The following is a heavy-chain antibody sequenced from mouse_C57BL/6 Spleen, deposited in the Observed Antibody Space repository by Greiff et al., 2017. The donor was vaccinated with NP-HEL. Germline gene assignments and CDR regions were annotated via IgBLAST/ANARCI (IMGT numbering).Heavy chain of an antibody. J-gene: IGHJ3*01. CDR2: INPNNGGT. CDR3: ANSNPPWFAY. Sequence: EVQLQQSGPELVKPGASVKISCKASGYTFTDYYMNWVKQSHGKSLEWIGDINPNNGGTSYNQKFKGKATLTVDKSSSTAYMELCSLTSEDSAVYYCANSNPPWFAYWGQGTLVTVSA. V-gene: IGHV1-26*01. CDR1: GYTFTDYY. D-gene: IGHD2-5*01.